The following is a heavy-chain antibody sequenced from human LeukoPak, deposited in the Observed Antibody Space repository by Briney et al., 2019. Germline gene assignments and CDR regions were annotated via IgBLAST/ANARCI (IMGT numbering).Heavy chain of an antibody. Sequence: SETLSLTCAVYGGSFSGYYWSWIRQPPGKGLEWIGEINHSGSTNYNPSLKSRVTISVDTSKNQFSLKLSSVTAADTAVYYCARGSNYRDWGQGTLVTVSS. V-gene: IGHV4-34*01. CDR1: GGSFSGYY. J-gene: IGHJ4*02. CDR2: INHSGST. D-gene: IGHD4-11*01. CDR3: ARGSNYRD.